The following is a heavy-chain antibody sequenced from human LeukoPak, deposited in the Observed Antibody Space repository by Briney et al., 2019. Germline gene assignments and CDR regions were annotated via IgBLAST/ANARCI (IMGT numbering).Heavy chain of an antibody. CDR2: IYYSGST. CDR3: ARDLGVVVPAAIFDP. V-gene: IGHV4-59*01. D-gene: IGHD2-2*01. J-gene: IGHJ5*02. CDR1: GGSISSYY. Sequence: PSETLSLTCTASGGSISSYYWSWIRQPPGKGLEWIGYIYYSGSTNYNPSLKSRVTISVDTSKNQFSLKLSSVTAADTAVYYCARDLGVVVPAAIFDPWGQGTLVTVSS.